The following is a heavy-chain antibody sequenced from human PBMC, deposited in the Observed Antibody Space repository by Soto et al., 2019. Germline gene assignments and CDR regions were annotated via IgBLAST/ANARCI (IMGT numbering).Heavy chain of an antibody. V-gene: IGHV1-69*13. CDR1: GGTFSSYA. CDR3: ARDKFSTGDTRGYYYGMDV. J-gene: IGHJ6*02. CDR2: IIPIFGTA. Sequence: AASLKVSCKASGGTFSSYAISWVRQAPGQGLEWMGGIIPIFGTANYAQKFQGRVTITADESTSTAYMELSSLRSEDTAVYYCARDKFSTGDTRGYYYGMDVWGQGTTVTVSS. D-gene: IGHD4-17*01.